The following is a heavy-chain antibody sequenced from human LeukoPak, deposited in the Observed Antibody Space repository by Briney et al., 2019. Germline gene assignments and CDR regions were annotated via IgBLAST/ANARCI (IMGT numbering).Heavy chain of an antibody. V-gene: IGHV4-59*01. J-gene: IGHJ1*01. CDR1: GGSISSYY. CDR3: ARSEMYYYDSSGYCLKYFQH. Sequence: RSSETLSLTCTVSGGSISSYYWSWIRQPPGKGLEWIGYIYYSGSTNYNPSLKSRVTISVDTSKNQFSLKLSSVTAADTAVYYCARSEMYYYDSSGYCLKYFQHWGQGTLVTVSS. D-gene: IGHD3-22*01. CDR2: IYYSGST.